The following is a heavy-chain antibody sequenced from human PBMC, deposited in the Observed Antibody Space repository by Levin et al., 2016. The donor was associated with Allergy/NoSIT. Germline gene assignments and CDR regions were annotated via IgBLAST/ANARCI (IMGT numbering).Heavy chain of an antibody. V-gene: IGHV1-8*01. Sequence: WVRQAPGQGLEWMGWMNPNSGNTGYAQKFQGRVTMTRNTSISTAYMELSSLRSEDTAVYYCARGQRGFQRSGGLRYWGQGTLVTVSS. CDR3: ARGQRGFQRSGGLRY. J-gene: IGHJ4*02. D-gene: IGHD6-19*01. CDR2: MNPNSGNT.